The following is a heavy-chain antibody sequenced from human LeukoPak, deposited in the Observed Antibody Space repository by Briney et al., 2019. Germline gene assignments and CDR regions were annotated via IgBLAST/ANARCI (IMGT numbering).Heavy chain of an antibody. CDR1: GGTFSSYA. D-gene: IGHD3-22*01. J-gene: IGHJ5*02. V-gene: IGHV1-69*13. Sequence: GASVKVSCKASGGTFSSYAISWVRQAPGQGLEWMGGIIPIFGTANYAQKFQGRVTITADESTSTAYMELSSLRSEDTAVYYCARESGDYYDSSGYYYDSSWGQGTLVTVSS. CDR3: ARESGDYYDSSGYYYDSS. CDR2: IIPIFGTA.